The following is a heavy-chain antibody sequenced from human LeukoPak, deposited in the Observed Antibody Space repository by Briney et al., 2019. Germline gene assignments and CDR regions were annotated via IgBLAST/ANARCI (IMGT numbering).Heavy chain of an antibody. CDR1: GFTFGDYA. Sequence: GGSLRLSCTASGFTFGDYAMSWVRQAPGKGLEWVGFIRSKAYGGTTEYAASVKGRFTISRDDSKSIAYLQMNSLKTEDTAVYYCTRYGGYYDFWSGYHPNWFDPWGQGTLVTVSS. D-gene: IGHD3-3*01. CDR2: IRSKAYGGTT. V-gene: IGHV3-49*04. J-gene: IGHJ5*02. CDR3: TRYGGYYDFWSGYHPNWFDP.